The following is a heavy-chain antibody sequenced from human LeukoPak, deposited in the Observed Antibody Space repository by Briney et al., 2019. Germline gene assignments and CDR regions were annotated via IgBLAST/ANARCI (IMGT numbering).Heavy chain of an antibody. J-gene: IGHJ4*02. V-gene: IGHV1-2*02. CDR1: GYTFTDYY. CDR3: ARANFLYCSSTTCLFDY. D-gene: IGHD2-2*01. Sequence: ASVKVSCKASGYTFTDYYMHWVRQAPGQGFEWMGWINPNNGDTNYAQKFQGRVTMTRDTSISTAHMEVSRLRSDDTAVYYCARANFLYCSSTTCLFDYWGQGTLVTVSS. CDR2: INPNNGDT.